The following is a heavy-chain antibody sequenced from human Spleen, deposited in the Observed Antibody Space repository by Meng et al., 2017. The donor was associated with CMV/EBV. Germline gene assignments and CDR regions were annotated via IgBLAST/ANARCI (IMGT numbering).Heavy chain of an antibody. CDR2: IHYRGFT. D-gene: IGHD2-2*01. J-gene: IGHJ5*02. CDR1: GHSIVGSTYF. CDR3: ARYLPAARNWFDP. Sequence: GSLRLSCTVSGHSIVGSTYFWDWVRQPPGKGLEWIGSIHYRGFTDYNPSLKSRVTISVDTSKNQFSLKLSSVTAADTAVYYCARYLPAARNWFDPWGQGTLVTVSS. V-gene: IGHV4-39*07.